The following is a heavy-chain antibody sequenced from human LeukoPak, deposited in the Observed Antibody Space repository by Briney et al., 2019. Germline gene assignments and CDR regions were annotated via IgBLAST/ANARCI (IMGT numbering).Heavy chain of an antibody. Sequence: GGSLRLSCTASGFTFSTYSMNWVRQAPGKGLEWVSYISSSSSTIYYADSVKGRFTISRDNAKNSLYLQMNSLRDEDTAVYYCARDHRYCSGGSCYEAFFDYWGQGTLVTVSS. CDR3: ARDHRYCSGGSCYEAFFDY. D-gene: IGHD2-15*01. V-gene: IGHV3-48*02. CDR1: GFTFSTYS. CDR2: ISSSSSTI. J-gene: IGHJ4*02.